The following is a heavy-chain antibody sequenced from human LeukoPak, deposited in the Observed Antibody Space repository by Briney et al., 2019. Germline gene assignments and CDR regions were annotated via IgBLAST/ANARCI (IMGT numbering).Heavy chain of an antibody. Sequence: GGSLRLSCAASGFTFSNYGMHWVRQAPGKGLEWVAFIRYDGSNLYYTDSVKGRFTISRDNSKNTLYLQMNSLRAEDTAVYYCAKDHKTVTTRLDYWGQGTLVTVSS. CDR2: IRYDGSNL. V-gene: IGHV3-30*02. D-gene: IGHD4-17*01. CDR3: AKDHKTVTTRLDY. J-gene: IGHJ4*02. CDR1: GFTFSNYG.